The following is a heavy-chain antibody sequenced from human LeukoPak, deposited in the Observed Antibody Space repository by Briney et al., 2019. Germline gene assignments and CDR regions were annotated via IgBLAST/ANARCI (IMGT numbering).Heavy chain of an antibody. CDR2: ISSSSYI. J-gene: IGHJ6*02. D-gene: IGHD3-10*01. Sequence: GGSLRLSCAASGFTFSSYSMNWVRQAPGKGLEWVSSISSSSYIYYADSVKGRFTISRDNAKNSLYLQMNSLRAEDTAVYYCARDGFPDEVPTYYYYGIDVWGQGTTVTVSS. V-gene: IGHV3-21*01. CDR1: GFTFSSYS. CDR3: ARDGFPDEVPTYYYYGIDV.